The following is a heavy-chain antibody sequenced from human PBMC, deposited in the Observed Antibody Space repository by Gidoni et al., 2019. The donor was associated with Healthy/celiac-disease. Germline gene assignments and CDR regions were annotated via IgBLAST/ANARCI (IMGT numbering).Heavy chain of an antibody. CDR1: GYTFTSYG. CDR2: ISAYNGNT. D-gene: IGHD3-22*01. Sequence: VQLVQSGAEVTQPGASVKVSCQASGYTFTSYGIRWVRQAPGQGLEWMGWISAYNGNTNYAQKLQGRVTMTTDTSTSTAYMELRSLRSDDTAVYYGARVRYYDSSGYYWDNYYGMDVWGQGTTVTVSS. CDR3: ARVRYYDSSGYYWDNYYGMDV. V-gene: IGHV1-18*01. J-gene: IGHJ6*02.